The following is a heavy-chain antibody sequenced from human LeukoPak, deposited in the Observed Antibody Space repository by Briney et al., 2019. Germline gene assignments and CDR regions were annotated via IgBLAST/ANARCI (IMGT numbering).Heavy chain of an antibody. CDR3: ARDPERYLRTGKFDY. CDR2: INSYSSHI. Sequence: GGSLRLSCAASGFTFSTSAMNWVRQVPGKGLEWVSSINSYSSHIYYAASVRGRFTVSRDNARNSVFLQMNSLTAEDTAVYYCARDPERYLRTGKFDYWGQGTLVPVPS. J-gene: IGHJ4*02. D-gene: IGHD5/OR15-5a*01. V-gene: IGHV3-21*01. CDR1: GFTFSTSA.